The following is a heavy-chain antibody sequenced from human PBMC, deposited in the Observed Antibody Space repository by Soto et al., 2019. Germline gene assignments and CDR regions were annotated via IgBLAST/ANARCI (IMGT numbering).Heavy chain of an antibody. D-gene: IGHD2-2*01. V-gene: IGHV4-4*02. CDR3: ARNAVVSAALDS. CDR1: GASISSSHW. CDR2: VYHSGSA. Sequence: PSETLSLTCDVSGASISSSHWWCWLRQPPGKGLEWIGEVYHSGSANYNPSLESRVTMSVDKSKNQFSLRLSSVTAADTALYYCARNAVVSAALDSWGQGTLVTVSS. J-gene: IGHJ4*02.